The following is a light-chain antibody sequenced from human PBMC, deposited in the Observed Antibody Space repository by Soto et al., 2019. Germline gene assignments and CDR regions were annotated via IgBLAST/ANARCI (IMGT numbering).Light chain of an antibody. CDR3: QQYGSSPGT. Sequence: ESVLTQSPGTLSLSPGERATLSCRASQSVSSNYLGWFQQKPGQAPRLLIFGASYRDTGIPDRFSGSGSGTDFTLTISRLEPEDFAMYYCQQYGSSPGTFGQGTKVEVK. J-gene: IGKJ1*01. CDR1: QSVSSNY. V-gene: IGKV3-20*01. CDR2: GAS.